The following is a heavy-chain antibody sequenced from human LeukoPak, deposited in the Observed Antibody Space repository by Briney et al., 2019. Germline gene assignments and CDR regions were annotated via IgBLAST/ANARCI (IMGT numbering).Heavy chain of an antibody. J-gene: IGHJ4*02. Sequence: GGSLRLSCAASRFTVSSNYMSWVRQAPGKGLEWVSVINTGGDYIQSADSLKGRFTISGDNAKNSLYLQMSSLRAEDTAVYYCASGSLVRGVTSNYWGQGTLVTVSS. D-gene: IGHD3-10*01. CDR2: INTGGDYI. CDR1: RFTVSSNY. CDR3: ASGSLVRGVTSNY. V-gene: IGHV3-21*01.